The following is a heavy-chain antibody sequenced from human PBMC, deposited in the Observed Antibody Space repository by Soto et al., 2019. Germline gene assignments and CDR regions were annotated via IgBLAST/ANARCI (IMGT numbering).Heavy chain of an antibody. CDR2: IYPGDSDT. CDR3: ARHTAYYYGSGSTNSYYYYGMDV. CDR1: GYSFTSYW. Sequence: PGESLKISCKGSGYSFTSYWIGWVRQMPGKGLEWMGIIYPGDSDTRYSPSFQGQVTISADKSISTAYLQWSSLKASDTAMYYCARHTAYYYGSGSTNSYYYYGMDVWGQGTTVTVSS. V-gene: IGHV5-51*01. J-gene: IGHJ6*02. D-gene: IGHD3-10*01.